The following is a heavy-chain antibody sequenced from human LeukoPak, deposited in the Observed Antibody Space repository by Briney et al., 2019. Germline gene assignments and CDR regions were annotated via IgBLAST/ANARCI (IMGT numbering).Heavy chain of an antibody. CDR1: GGSISSGSSY. CDR2: IYTSRST. V-gene: IGHV4-61*02. J-gene: IGHJ4*02. D-gene: IGHD7-27*01. Sequence: SQTLSLTCTVSGGSISSGSSYWSWIRDPAGKGLEWIGRIYTSRSTNYNPSLKSRVTISVDTSKNQFSLKLSSVTAADTAVYYCARERRTLLRWGYYDYWGQGTLVTVSS. CDR3: ARERRTLLRWGYYDY.